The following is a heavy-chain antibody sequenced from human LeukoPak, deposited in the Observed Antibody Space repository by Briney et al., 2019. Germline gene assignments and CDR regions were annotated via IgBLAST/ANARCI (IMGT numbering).Heavy chain of an antibody. Sequence: GGSLRLSCAASGFTFSSYSMNWVRQAPGKGLEWVSFISSSSSYIYYADSVKGRFTISRDNAKNSLYLQMNSLRAEDTAVYYCARVPSRWELGYFDYWGQGTLVTVSS. CDR1: GFTFSSYS. CDR2: ISSSSSYI. J-gene: IGHJ4*02. CDR3: ARVPSRWELGYFDY. D-gene: IGHD1-26*01. V-gene: IGHV3-21*01.